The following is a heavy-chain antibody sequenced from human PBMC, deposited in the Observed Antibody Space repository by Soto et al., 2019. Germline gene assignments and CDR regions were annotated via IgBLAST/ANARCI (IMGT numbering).Heavy chain of an antibody. D-gene: IGHD2-2*01. V-gene: IGHV1-46*01. Sequence: QVQLVQSGAEVKKPGASVRVSCKASGYTFTSYYMHWVRQAPGQGLEWMGIINLSGGSTSYAQKFQGRITMTRDTSTSTVYMELSSLRSEDAAVYYCARGGCSSTSCYVDYDAFDIWGQGTMVTVSS. CDR1: GYTFTSYY. CDR2: INLSGGST. CDR3: ARGGCSSTSCYVDYDAFDI. J-gene: IGHJ3*02.